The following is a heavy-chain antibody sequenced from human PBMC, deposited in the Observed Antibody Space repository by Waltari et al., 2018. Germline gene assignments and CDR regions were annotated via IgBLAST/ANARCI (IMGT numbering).Heavy chain of an antibody. CDR3: ARDIVYYFDY. D-gene: IGHD3-16*02. V-gene: IGHV3-48*01. CDR2: ISSSSSTI. J-gene: IGHJ4*02. Sequence: EVQLVESGGGLVQPGGSLRLSCPASGFTFSSYSMNWVRQAPGKGLEWVSYISSSSSTIYYADSVKGRFTISRDNAKNSLYLQMNSLRAEDTAVYYCARDIVYYFDYWGQGTLVTVSS. CDR1: GFTFSSYS.